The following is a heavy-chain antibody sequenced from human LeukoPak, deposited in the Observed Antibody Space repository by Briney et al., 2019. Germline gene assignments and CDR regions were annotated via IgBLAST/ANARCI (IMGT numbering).Heavy chain of an antibody. CDR1: GGSISSYY. CDR2: IYTSGST. Sequence: PSETLSLTCTVSGGSISSYYWSWIRQPAGKGLEWIGRIYTSGSTNHNPSLKSRVTMSVDTSKNQFSLKLSSVTAADTAVYYCARDGSSSSWYPYYYYYYGMDVWGQGTTVTVSS. V-gene: IGHV4-4*07. D-gene: IGHD6-13*01. J-gene: IGHJ6*02. CDR3: ARDGSSSSWYPYYYYYYGMDV.